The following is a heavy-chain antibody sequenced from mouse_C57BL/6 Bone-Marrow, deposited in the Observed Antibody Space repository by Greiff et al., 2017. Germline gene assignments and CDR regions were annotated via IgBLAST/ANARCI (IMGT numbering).Heavy chain of an antibody. CDR2: IYPRSGNT. CDR3: ARQGLRKSGYAMDY. CDR1: GYTFTSYG. V-gene: IGHV1-81*01. D-gene: IGHD1-1*01. Sequence: VQLQQSGAELARPGASVKLSCKASGYTFTSYGISWVKQRTGQGLEWIGEIYPRSGNTYYNEKFKGKATLTADKSSSTAYMELRSLTSEDSAVYFCARQGLRKSGYAMDYWGQGTSVTVSS. J-gene: IGHJ4*01.